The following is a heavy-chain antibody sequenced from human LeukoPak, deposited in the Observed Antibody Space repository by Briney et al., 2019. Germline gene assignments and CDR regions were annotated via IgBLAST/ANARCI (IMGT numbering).Heavy chain of an antibody. V-gene: IGHV4-39*01. CDR2: ISHSGST. CDR3: ARQGNYYDISDYSEDWFDP. Sequence: SETLSLTCNVSGGSISSQSHYWAWIRQPPGKGLDWIGGISHSGSTYYDPSLRSRVTLSVDTSKNQFSLKLISVTAADTAVYYCARQGNYYDISDYSEDWFDPWGQGTLVTVSS. J-gene: IGHJ5*02. CDR1: GGSISSQSHY. D-gene: IGHD3-22*01.